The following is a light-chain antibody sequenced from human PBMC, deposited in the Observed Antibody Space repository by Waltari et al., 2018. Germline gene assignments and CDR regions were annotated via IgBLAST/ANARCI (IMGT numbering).Light chain of an antibody. Sequence: QSALTQPPSVSGSPGQSVTIPCTGTSSDVGTYNRVSWYQQSPGTAPTLILYEVISRPSGVPDRFSGSKSGDTASLTISGLQADDAADYYCCSYTSRSTYVFGTGTKVTVL. CDR1: SSDVGTYNR. V-gene: IGLV2-18*02. CDR2: EVI. J-gene: IGLJ1*01. CDR3: CSYTSRSTYV.